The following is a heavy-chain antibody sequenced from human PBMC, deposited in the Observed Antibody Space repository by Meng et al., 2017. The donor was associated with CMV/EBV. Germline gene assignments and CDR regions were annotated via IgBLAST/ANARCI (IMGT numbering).Heavy chain of an antibody. J-gene: IGHJ4*02. D-gene: IGHD4-11*01. CDR1: GFTFSSYG. V-gene: IGHV3-30*02. CDR3: AKDRVSQFDY. CDR2: IRYDGSNK. Sequence: GGSLRLSCAASGFTFSSYGMHWVRQAPGKGLEWVAFIRYDGSNKYYAGSVKGRFTISRDNSKNTLYLQMNSLRAEDTAVYYCAKDRVSQFDYWGQGTLVTVSS.